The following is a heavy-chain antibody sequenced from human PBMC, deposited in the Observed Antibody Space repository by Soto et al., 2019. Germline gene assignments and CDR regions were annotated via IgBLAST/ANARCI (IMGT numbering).Heavy chain of an antibody. D-gene: IGHD3-10*01. Sequence: GASVKVSCKASGGTFSSYAISWVRQAPGQGLEWMGGIIPIFGTANYAQKFQGRVTITADESTSTAYMELSSLRSEDTAVYYCAGTKTRSGTQYYYYGMDVWGQGTTVTVSS. CDR1: GGTFSSYA. CDR3: AGTKTRSGTQYYYYGMDV. CDR2: IIPIFGTA. V-gene: IGHV1-69*13. J-gene: IGHJ6*02.